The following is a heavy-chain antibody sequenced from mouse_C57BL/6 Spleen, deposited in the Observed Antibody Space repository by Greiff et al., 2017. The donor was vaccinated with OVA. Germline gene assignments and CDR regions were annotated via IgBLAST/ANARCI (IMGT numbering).Heavy chain of an antibody. CDR2: IDPSDSYT. J-gene: IGHJ3*01. CDR1: GYTFTSYW. CDR3: AAITSGFAY. Sequence: QVQLKQSGAELVRPGTSVKLSCKASGYTFTSYWMHWVKQRPGQGLEWIGVIDPSDSYTNYNQKFKGKATLTVDTSSSTAYMQLSSLTSDDSAVYYCAAITSGFAYWGQGTLVTVSA. V-gene: IGHV1-59*01. D-gene: IGHD1-2*01.